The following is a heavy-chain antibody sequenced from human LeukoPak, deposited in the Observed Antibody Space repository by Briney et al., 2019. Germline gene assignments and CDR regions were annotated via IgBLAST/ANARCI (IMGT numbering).Heavy chain of an antibody. Sequence: SETLSLTCTVSGGSISSYYWSWIRQPAGKGLEWIGRIYTSGSTNYNPSLKSRVTMSVDTSKNQFSLKLSSVTAAGTAVYYCARDGSKDIVVVVAAIYFDLWGRGTLVTVSS. CDR1: GGSISSYY. CDR3: ARDGSKDIVVVVAAIYFDL. J-gene: IGHJ2*01. V-gene: IGHV4-4*07. D-gene: IGHD2-15*01. CDR2: IYTSGST.